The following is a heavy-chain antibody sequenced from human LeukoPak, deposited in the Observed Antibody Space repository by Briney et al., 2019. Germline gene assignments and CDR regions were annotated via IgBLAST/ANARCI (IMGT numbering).Heavy chain of an antibody. CDR2: INPNSGGT. V-gene: IGHV1-2*02. Sequence: ASVKVSCKASGYTFTGYYMHWVRQAPGQGLEWMGWINPNSGGTNYAQKFQGRVTMTRDTSISTAYMELSRLRSDDTAVYYCARDGAAAGNYYYYYGMDVWGQGTTVTVSS. CDR1: GYTFTGYY. D-gene: IGHD6-13*01. J-gene: IGHJ6*02. CDR3: ARDGAAAGNYYYYYGMDV.